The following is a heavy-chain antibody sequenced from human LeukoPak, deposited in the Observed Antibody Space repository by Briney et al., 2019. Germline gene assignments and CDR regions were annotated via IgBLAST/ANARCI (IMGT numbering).Heavy chain of an antibody. V-gene: IGHV4-34*01. CDR3: ARSVLRYYGSGKNWFDP. Sequence: SETLFLTCAVYGGSFSGYYWSWIRQPPGKGLEWIGEINHSGSTNYNPSLKSRVTISVDTSKNQFSLKLSSVTAADTAVYYCARSVLRYYGSGKNWFDPWGQGTLVTVSS. D-gene: IGHD3-10*01. J-gene: IGHJ5*02. CDR1: GGSFSGYY. CDR2: INHSGST.